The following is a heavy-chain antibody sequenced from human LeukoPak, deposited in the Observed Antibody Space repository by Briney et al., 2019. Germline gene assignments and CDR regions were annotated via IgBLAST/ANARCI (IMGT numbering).Heavy chain of an antibody. Sequence: GGSLRLSCVASGFTFSNYAMTWARQAPGKGLEWVSTISSGSDNTYYADSVKGRFTITRDNSKNTLYLQMNSLRVEYTAVYYCYCSSSTCYAGGGFSWGQGTLLTVSS. CDR1: GFTFSNYA. CDR2: ISSGSDNT. CDR3: YCSSSTCYAGGGFS. V-gene: IGHV3-23*01. J-gene: IGHJ5*02. D-gene: IGHD2-2*01.